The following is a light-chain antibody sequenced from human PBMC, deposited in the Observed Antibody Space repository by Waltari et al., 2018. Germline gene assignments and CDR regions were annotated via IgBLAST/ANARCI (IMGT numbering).Light chain of an antibody. CDR1: SLRKYY. J-gene: IGLJ2*01. CDR2: GKN. V-gene: IGLV3-19*01. CDR3: SARDTSDDHLVV. Sequence: SSELTQDPAVSVALGQTVRITCQGDSLRKYYAGWYQQKPGQAPLLIIYGKNNRPSGGPERFSSSNSGNTASLTVSGAQPEDDAEYYCSARDTSDDHLVVFGGGTRLTVL.